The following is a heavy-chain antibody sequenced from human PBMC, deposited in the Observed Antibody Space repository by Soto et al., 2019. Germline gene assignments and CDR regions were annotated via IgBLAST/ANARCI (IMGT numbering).Heavy chain of an antibody. D-gene: IGHD3-22*01. CDR2: ISAYNGNT. V-gene: IGHV1-18*01. CDR3: ARTPRDYYDSSGYYWFDP. CDR1: GYTFTSYA. Sequence: ASVKVSCKASGYTFTSYAMHWVRQAPGQGLEWMGWISAYNGNTNYAQKLQGRVTMTTDTSTSTAYMELRSLRSDDTAVYYCARTPRDYYDSSGYYWFDPWGQGTLVTVSS. J-gene: IGHJ5*02.